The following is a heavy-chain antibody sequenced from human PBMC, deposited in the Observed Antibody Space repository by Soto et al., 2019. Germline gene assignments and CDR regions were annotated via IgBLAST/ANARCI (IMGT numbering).Heavy chain of an antibody. CDR1: GFTFDDYA. Sequence: EVQLVESGGGLVQPGRSLRLSCAASGFTFDDYAMHWVRQAPGEGLEWVSGISWNSGSIGYADSVKGRFTMSRDNAKNSLYLQMNSLRAEDTALYYCAKSRGLLLHLDYWGQGTLVTVSS. D-gene: IGHD3-22*01. J-gene: IGHJ4*02. CDR3: AKSRGLLLHLDY. CDR2: ISWNSGSI. V-gene: IGHV3-9*01.